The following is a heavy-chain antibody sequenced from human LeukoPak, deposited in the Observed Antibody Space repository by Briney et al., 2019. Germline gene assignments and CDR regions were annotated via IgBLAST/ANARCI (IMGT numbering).Heavy chain of an antibody. D-gene: IGHD3-16*02. V-gene: IGHV3-15*01. J-gene: IGHJ4*02. CDR2: FKSKTEGATT. Sequence: PGRSLRLSWAASAFTVANASISWDRQPPKSVMGWVGRFKSKTEGATTDYAAAVKGRLAMSRDASKNTRCLQTDGVKTEDTAVYYYNTDEFDYTWGNYRSSGEYYFDYWGQGTLVTVSS. CDR1: AFTVANAS. CDR3: NTDEFDYTWGNYRSSGEYYFDY.